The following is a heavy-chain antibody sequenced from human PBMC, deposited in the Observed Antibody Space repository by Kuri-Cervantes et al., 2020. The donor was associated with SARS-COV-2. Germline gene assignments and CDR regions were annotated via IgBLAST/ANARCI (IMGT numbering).Heavy chain of an antibody. J-gene: IGHJ3*02. CDR2: ISYDGSNK. Sequence: LSLTCAASGFTFSSYSMNWVRQAPGKGLEWVAVISYDGSNKYYADSVKGRFTISRDNSKNTLYLQMNSLRAEDTAVYYCAKDPAYNWNYQAHDAFDIWGQGTMVTVSS. CDR1: GFTFSSYS. D-gene: IGHD1-7*01. V-gene: IGHV3-30*18. CDR3: AKDPAYNWNYQAHDAFDI.